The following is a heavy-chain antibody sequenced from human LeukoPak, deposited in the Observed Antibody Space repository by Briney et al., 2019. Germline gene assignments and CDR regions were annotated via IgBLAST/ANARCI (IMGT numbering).Heavy chain of an antibody. CDR1: GGTFSSYA. Sequence: GASVKVSCKASGGTFSSYAISWVRQAPGQGLEWMGRIIPILGIANYAQKSQGRVTITADKSTSTAYMELSSLRSEDTAVYYCARGYNKRDYYYYYGMDVWGQGTTVTVSS. CDR3: ARGYNKRDYYYYYGMDV. V-gene: IGHV1-69*04. CDR2: IIPILGIA. J-gene: IGHJ6*02. D-gene: IGHD1-1*01.